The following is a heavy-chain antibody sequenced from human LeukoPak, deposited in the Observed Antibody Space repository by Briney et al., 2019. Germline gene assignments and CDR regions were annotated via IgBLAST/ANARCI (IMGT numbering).Heavy chain of an antibody. D-gene: IGHD3-3*01. Sequence: GASVKVSCKASGNTFTGYYIHWVRQAPGQGLEWMGWINSNSGATNYAQKFQGRVTMTRDTSISTAYMDLSRLTSDDTAMYYCARADFWSGYCGTACDCWGQGTLVTVSS. J-gene: IGHJ4*02. CDR3: ARADFWSGYCGTACDC. CDR2: INSNSGAT. CDR1: GNTFTGYY. V-gene: IGHV1-2*02.